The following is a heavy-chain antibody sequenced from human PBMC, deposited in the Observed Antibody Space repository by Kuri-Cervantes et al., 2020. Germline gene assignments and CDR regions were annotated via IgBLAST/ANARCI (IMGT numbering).Heavy chain of an antibody. CDR1: GYTLTELS. Sequence: ASVKVSCKVSGYTLTELSMHWVRQAPGKGLEWRGGFDPEDGETIYAQKFQGRVTMTEDTSTDTAYMELSSLRSEDTAVYYCATDLITMVRGEVGYFDLWGRGTLVTVSS. CDR2: FDPEDGET. J-gene: IGHJ2*01. CDR3: ATDLITMVRGEVGYFDL. V-gene: IGHV1-24*01. D-gene: IGHD3-10*01.